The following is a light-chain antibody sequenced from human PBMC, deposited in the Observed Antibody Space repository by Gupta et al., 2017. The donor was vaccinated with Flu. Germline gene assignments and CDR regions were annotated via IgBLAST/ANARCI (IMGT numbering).Light chain of an antibody. CDR1: RGDSDGVNY. J-gene: IGLJ2*01. Sequence: NITVTGSRGDSDGVNYVSWYRQHPSNTPKLLVYDVSNRPSRVSHSNSGSKSGNTASVTIAGVQAEDEDDYYCSSCGSRITLCVVFGGGTKLTVL. CDR2: DVS. V-gene: IGLV2-14*03. CDR3: SSCGSRITLCVV.